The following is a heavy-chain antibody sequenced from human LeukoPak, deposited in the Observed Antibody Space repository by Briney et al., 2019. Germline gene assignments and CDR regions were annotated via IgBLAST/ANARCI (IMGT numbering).Heavy chain of an antibody. J-gene: IGHJ4*02. D-gene: IGHD3-10*01. V-gene: IGHV1-69*13. Sequence: GASVKVSCKASGGTFSSYAISWVRQAPGQGLEWMGGIIPIFGTANYAQKFQGRVTITADESTSTAYMELSSLRSDDTAVYYCARVSYYGSGSMSRGYYFDYWGQGTLVTVSS. CDR3: ARVSYYGSGSMSRGYYFDY. CDR1: GGTFSSYA. CDR2: IIPIFGTA.